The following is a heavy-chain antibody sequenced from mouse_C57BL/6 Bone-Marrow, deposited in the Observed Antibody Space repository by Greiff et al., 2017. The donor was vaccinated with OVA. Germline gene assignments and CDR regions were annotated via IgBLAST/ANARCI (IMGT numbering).Heavy chain of an antibody. J-gene: IGHJ2*01. V-gene: IGHV3-5*01. D-gene: IGHD1-1*01. CDR2: IYYSGTI. CDR3: AREGGYYYGLDY. Sequence: EVKVEESGPGLVKPSQTVFLTCTVTGISITTGNYRWSWIRQFPGNKLEWIGYIYYSGTITYNPSLTSRTTITRDTPKNQFFLEMNSLTAEDTATYYCAREGGYYYGLDYWGQGTTLTVSS. CDR1: GISITTGNYR.